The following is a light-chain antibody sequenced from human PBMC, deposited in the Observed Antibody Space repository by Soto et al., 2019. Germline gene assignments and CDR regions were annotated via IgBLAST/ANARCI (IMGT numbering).Light chain of an antibody. CDR1: SSDVGGYNY. J-gene: IGLJ1*01. V-gene: IGLV2-14*01. CDR2: EVT. Sequence: QSALTQPASVSGSPAQSITISCTGTSSDVGGYNYVSWYQQHPGKAPQLMIYEVTNRPSGVSNRFSGSKSGNTASLTISGLQAEDEADYYCSSYSSSSTYVFGTGTKVTVL. CDR3: SSYSSSSTYV.